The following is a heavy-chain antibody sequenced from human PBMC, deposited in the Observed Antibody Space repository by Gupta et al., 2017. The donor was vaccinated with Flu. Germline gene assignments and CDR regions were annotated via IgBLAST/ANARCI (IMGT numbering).Heavy chain of an antibody. J-gene: IGHJ4*02. Sequence: EVPLLESGGGLVQPGGSLRLSCAAAGFTFSRYAMSWVRQAPGKGLEWVSAISGSGGSTYYADSVKGRFTISRDNSKNTLYLQMNSLRAEDTAVYYCATRTDIAAAGRFGWGQGTLVTVSS. CDR1: GFTFSRYA. V-gene: IGHV3-23*01. CDR2: ISGSGGST. D-gene: IGHD6-13*01. CDR3: ATRTDIAAAGRFG.